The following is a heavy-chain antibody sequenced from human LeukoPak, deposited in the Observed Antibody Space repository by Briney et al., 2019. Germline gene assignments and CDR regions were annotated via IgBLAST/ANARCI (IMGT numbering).Heavy chain of an antibody. CDR1: GGSISSYY. CDR2: IYHSGST. Sequence: PSETLSLTCTVSGGSISSYYWSWIRQPPGKGLEWIGYIYHSGSTKYNPSLKSRVTISVDTPTNQFSLKLSAVPAADTAGYYCARGPYFYDCSGLLYVEYAFDIWGQGTKVTVPS. J-gene: IGHJ3*02. D-gene: IGHD3-22*01. CDR3: ARGPYFYDCSGLLYVEYAFDI. V-gene: IGHV4-59*12.